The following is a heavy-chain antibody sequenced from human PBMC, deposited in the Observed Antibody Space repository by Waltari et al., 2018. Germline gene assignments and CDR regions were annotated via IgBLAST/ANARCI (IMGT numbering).Heavy chain of an antibody. CDR1: GFTFSSYA. V-gene: IGHV3-23*01. CDR3: GKDTCSGGSCYSNWFDP. CDR2: ISGSGGST. Sequence: EVQLLESGGGLVQPGGSLRLSCAASGFTFSSYAISWVRQAPGKGLEWVSTISGSGGSTHYADSVKGRFTISRENSKNTLYLQMNSLRAEDTAVYYCGKDTCSGGSCYSNWFDPWGQGTLVTVSS. D-gene: IGHD2-15*01. J-gene: IGHJ5*02.